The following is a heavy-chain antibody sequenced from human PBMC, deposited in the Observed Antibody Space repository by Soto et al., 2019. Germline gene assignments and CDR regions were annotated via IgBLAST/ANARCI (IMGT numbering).Heavy chain of an antibody. J-gene: IGHJ3*02. CDR2: IIPIFGTA. CDR1: GGTFSSYA. V-gene: IGHV1-69*13. Sequence: SVKVSCKASGGTFSSYAISWVRQAPGQGLEWMGGIIPIFGTANYAQKFQGRVTITADESTSTAYIELSSLRYEDTAVYYCARSEGFLETVEKAFDIWGQGTMVTVSS. D-gene: IGHD3-3*01. CDR3: ARSEGFLETVEKAFDI.